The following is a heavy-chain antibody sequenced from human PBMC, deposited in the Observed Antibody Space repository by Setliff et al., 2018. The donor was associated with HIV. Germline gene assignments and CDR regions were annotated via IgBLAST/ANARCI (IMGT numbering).Heavy chain of an antibody. D-gene: IGHD5-12*01. V-gene: IGHV4-38-2*01. J-gene: IGHJ3*02. CDR1: GYSVSSGYY. CDR3: ARVVPREVAPGGFDI. Sequence: PSETLSLPCAVSGYSVSSGYYWGWIRQPPGKGLEWIASIYYSGSTYYAPSLKSRVTISVDTSKNQFSLKLTSVTAADTAVYFCARVVPREVAPGGFDIWGQGTMVTVSS. CDR2: IYYSGST.